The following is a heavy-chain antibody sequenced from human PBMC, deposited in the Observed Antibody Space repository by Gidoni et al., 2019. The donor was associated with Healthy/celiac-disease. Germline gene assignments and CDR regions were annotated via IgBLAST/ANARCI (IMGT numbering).Heavy chain of an antibody. CDR3: ARRPYYYDSSGYWG. V-gene: IGHV1-69*01. CDR2: FIPIFGTA. Sequence: VQLVPPATEVSKPGHSAKHSRQHASRTFGSYAIRWVRQAPGQELAWTGVFIPIFGTANYAQKFQGRVTITADEFTSTAYMELSSLRSEDTAVYYWARRPYYYDSSGYWGWGQGTLVTVSS. D-gene: IGHD3-22*01. J-gene: IGHJ4*02. CDR1: SRTFGSYA.